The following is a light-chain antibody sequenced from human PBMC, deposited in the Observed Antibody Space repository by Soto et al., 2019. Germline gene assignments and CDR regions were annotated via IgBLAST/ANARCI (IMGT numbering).Light chain of an antibody. Sequence: QSVLTQPPSASGSPGQSVTISCTGTSSDVGGYKHISWYQQYPGKAPKVMIYEVTKRPSGVPDRFSGSKSGNTASLTVSGLQAEDEDDYYCASYAGSNNPYVFGTGTKLTVL. J-gene: IGLJ1*01. CDR3: ASYAGSNNPYV. V-gene: IGLV2-8*01. CDR1: SSDVGGYKH. CDR2: EVT.